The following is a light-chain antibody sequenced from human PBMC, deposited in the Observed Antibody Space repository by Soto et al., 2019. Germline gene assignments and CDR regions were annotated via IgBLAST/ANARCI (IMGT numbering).Light chain of an antibody. V-gene: IGLV1-51*01. CDR2: DNN. CDR3: GTWDSSLSAFV. CDR1: SSKIGNNY. Sequence: QAVVTQPPSVSAAPGQKVTISCSGSSSKIGNNYVSWYQQLPGTAPKLLIYDNNKRPSGIPDRFSGSKSGTSATLGITGLQTGDEADYYCGTWDSSLSAFVFGTGTKLTVL. J-gene: IGLJ1*01.